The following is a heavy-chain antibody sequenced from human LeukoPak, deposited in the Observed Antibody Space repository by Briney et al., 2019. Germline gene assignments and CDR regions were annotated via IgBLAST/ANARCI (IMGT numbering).Heavy chain of an antibody. Sequence: ASVKVSCKTSGYTFINYGLSWLRQAPGQGLEWMGWISADKGHTRSTEKFQDRITMTTDTSTSTVYMELRSLRSDDTAVYFCARGRQEIDSSGGDFDYWGQGTLVTVSS. V-gene: IGHV1-18*01. CDR3: ARGRQEIDSSGGDFDY. J-gene: IGHJ4*02. CDR2: ISADKGHT. D-gene: IGHD3-22*01. CDR1: GYTFINYG.